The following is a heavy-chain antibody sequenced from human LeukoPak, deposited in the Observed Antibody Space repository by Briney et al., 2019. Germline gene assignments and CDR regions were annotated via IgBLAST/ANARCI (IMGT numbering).Heavy chain of an antibody. CDR2: INPNSGGT. Sequence: ASVKVSCKASGYTFTGYYMHWVRQAPGQGLEWMGWINPNSGGTNYAQKFQGRVTITADKSTSTAYMELSSLRSEDTAVYYCASWFGELWAFDIWGQGTMVTVSS. CDR3: ASWFGELWAFDI. V-gene: IGHV1-2*02. D-gene: IGHD3-10*01. J-gene: IGHJ3*02. CDR1: GYTFTGYY.